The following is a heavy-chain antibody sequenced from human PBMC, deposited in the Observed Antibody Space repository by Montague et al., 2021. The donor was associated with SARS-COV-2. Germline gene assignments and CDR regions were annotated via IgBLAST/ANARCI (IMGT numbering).Heavy chain of an antibody. V-gene: IGHV4-39*01. J-gene: IGHJ3*02. D-gene: IGHD3-22*01. CDR2: IYYSGST. Sequence: SETLSLTCTVSGGSISSSSYYWGWIRQPPGKGLEWIGGIYYSGSTYYNPSLKSRVTISVDTSKNQFSLKLSSVTAADTAVYYCARFPTSYYYDSKAAPATPDAFDIWGQGTMVTVSS. CDR1: GGSISSSSYY. CDR3: ARFPTSYYYDSKAAPATPDAFDI.